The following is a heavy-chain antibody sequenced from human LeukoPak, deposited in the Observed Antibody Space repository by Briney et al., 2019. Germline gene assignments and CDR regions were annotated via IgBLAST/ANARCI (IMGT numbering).Heavy chain of an antibody. Sequence: PGGSLRLSCAASGFTFSSYAMNWVRQAPGKGLEWVSAISGSGGNTYCADSVKGRFTISRGNSKNTLYLQMNSLRAEDTAIYYCAKVWFGEVSYFDNWGQGTLVTVSS. J-gene: IGHJ4*02. D-gene: IGHD3-10*01. V-gene: IGHV3-23*01. CDR1: GFTFSSYA. CDR3: AKVWFGEVSYFDN. CDR2: ISGSGGNT.